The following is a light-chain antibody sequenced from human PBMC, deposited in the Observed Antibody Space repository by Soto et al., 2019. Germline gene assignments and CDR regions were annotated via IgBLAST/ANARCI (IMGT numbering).Light chain of an antibody. CDR2: GAS. J-gene: IGKJ5*01. Sequence: EKVMTQSPATLSVSPGERATLPSRASQSVSSNLAWYQQKPGQAPRLLIYGASIRATGIPVRFSGSGSGTEFTLTISSLQSEDFAVYYCQQYNNWPLTFGQGTRLENK. V-gene: IGKV3-15*01. CDR3: QQYNNWPLT. CDR1: QSVSSN.